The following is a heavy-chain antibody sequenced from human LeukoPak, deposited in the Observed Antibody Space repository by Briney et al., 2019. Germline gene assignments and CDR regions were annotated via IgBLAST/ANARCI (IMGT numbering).Heavy chain of an antibody. V-gene: IGHV3-23*01. D-gene: IGHD3-22*01. CDR1: GFTFSSYD. Sequence: GGSLRLSCAASGFTFSSYDMSWVRQAPGKGLEWVSVIGGSGGSTYYADSVKGRFTISRDNSKNTLYLQMNSLRAEDTAVYYCAKDHGSMIVVVITPFDYWGQGTLVTVSS. CDR2: IGGSGGST. J-gene: IGHJ4*02. CDR3: AKDHGSMIVVVITPFDY.